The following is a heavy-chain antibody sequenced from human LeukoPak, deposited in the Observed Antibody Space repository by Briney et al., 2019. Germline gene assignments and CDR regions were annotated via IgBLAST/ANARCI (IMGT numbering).Heavy chain of an antibody. J-gene: IGHJ4*02. CDR2: IYYSGST. Sequence: PSETLSLTCTVSGGSISSYYWSWIRQPPGKGLEWIGYIYYSGSTNYNPSLKSRVTISVDTSKNQLSLKLSSVTAADTAVYYCARFDSSGYYFDYWGQGTLVTVSS. CDR1: GGSISSYY. D-gene: IGHD3-22*01. CDR3: ARFDSSGYYFDY. V-gene: IGHV4-59*08.